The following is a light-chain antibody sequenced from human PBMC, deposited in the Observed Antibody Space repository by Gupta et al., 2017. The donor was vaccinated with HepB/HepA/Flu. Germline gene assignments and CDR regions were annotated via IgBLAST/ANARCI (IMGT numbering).Light chain of an antibody. J-gene: IGKJ4*01. Sequence: ELVLTQSPATLSLSPGERATLSCRASQSISSCLAWYQQKPGQPPRLLIYDASIRATGIPARFSGSGFGTDFTLTISSLEPGDFAVYYCQQRSSWPSLTFGGGTKVEI. CDR3: QQRSSWPSLT. V-gene: IGKV3-11*01. CDR2: DAS. CDR1: QSISSC.